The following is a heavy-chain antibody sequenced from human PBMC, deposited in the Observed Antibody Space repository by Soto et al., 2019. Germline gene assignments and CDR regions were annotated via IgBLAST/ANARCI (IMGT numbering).Heavy chain of an antibody. D-gene: IGHD2-8*01. CDR2: ISGSGDGT. CDR1: GFTVNSHA. CDR3: TKSRRGILMVYGFGGMDV. V-gene: IGHV3-23*01. J-gene: IGHJ6*02. Sequence: GGSLRLSCAASGFTVNSHAMSWVRQAPGKGLEWVASISGSGDGTYYGDSVKGRFTISRGSSSSTSYLQMNNLRGEDTAVYFCTKSRRGILMVYGFGGMDVWGQGTTVTVSS.